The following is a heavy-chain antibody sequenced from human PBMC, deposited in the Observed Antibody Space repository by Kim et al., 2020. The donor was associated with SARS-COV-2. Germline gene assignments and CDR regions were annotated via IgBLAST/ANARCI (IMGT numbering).Heavy chain of an antibody. Sequence: SETLSLTCAVFGDSISSSKWWSWVRQSPGKGLEWIGEIYHRGITNYNPSLKSRVTMSLDKSKNQFSLKLNSVTAADTAVDYCAVAVAATGSAYFDYWGQGTLATVSS. CDR2: IYHRGIT. CDR1: GDSISSSKW. J-gene: IGHJ4*02. V-gene: IGHV4-4*02. D-gene: IGHD6-19*01. CDR3: AVAVAATGSAYFDY.